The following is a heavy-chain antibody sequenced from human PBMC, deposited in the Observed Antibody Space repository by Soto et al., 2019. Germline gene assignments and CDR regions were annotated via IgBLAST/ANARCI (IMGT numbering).Heavy chain of an antibody. CDR1: GFSLSNARMG. CDR3: ARIKDYYYYGMDV. V-gene: IGHV2-26*01. Sequence: QVTLKESGPALVKPTETLTLTCTVSGFSLSNARMGVSWIRQPPGKALEWLAHIFSNDEKSYSTSLKSRLTISKDTSKSQVVLTMTNMDPVDTATYYCARIKDYYYYGMDVWGQGTTVTVSS. CDR2: IFSNDEK. J-gene: IGHJ6*02.